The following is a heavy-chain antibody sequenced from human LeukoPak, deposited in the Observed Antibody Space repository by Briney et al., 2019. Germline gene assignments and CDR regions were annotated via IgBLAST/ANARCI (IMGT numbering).Heavy chain of an antibody. Sequence: ASVKVSCKASGYTFTTYGISWVRQAPGRGLEWMGWTSAYNDKTKYAQKLEGRVTMTTDTSTSTAYMEMRSLRSDDTAVYYCARGTYFDYWGQGTLVTVSS. V-gene: IGHV1-18*01. CDR3: ARGTYFDY. J-gene: IGHJ4*02. CDR1: GYTFTTYG. D-gene: IGHD1-1*01. CDR2: TSAYNDKT.